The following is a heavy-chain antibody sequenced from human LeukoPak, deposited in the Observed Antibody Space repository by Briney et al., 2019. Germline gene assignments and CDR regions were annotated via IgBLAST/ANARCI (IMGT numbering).Heavy chain of an antibody. D-gene: IGHD3-10*01. V-gene: IGHV4-59*08. CDR2: IYYSGST. Sequence: SETLSLTCTVSGGSISSYYWSWIRQPPGKGLEWIGYIYYSGSTNYNPSLKSRVTISVDTSKNQFSLKLSSVTAADTAVYYCARDDYYGSGSYWWFDPWGQGTLVTVSS. J-gene: IGHJ5*02. CDR1: GGSISSYY. CDR3: ARDDYYGSGSYWWFDP.